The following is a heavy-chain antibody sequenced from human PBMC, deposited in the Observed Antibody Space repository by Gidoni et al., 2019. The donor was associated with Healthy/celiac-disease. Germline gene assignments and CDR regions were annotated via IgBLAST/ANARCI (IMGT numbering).Heavy chain of an antibody. V-gene: IGHV3-73*01. CDR2: IRSKANSYAT. Sequence: ASGKGLEWVGRIRSKANSYATAYAASVKGRFNISRDDSKNTAYLHMNSLKTEDTAVYYCTRIPPYGDYDAGDYWGQGTLVTVSS. J-gene: IGHJ4*02. D-gene: IGHD4-17*01. CDR3: TRIPPYGDYDAGDY.